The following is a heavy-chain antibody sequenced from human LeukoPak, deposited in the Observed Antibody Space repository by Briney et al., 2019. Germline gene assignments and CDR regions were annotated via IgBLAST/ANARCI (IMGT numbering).Heavy chain of an antibody. Sequence: PGGSLRLSCAASGFTFSSYAMSWVRQAPGKGLEWVAVISYDGSNKYYADSVKGRFTISRDNSKNTLYLQMNSLRAEDTAVYYCARGDGKLGAFDIWGQGTMVTVSS. D-gene: IGHD4-23*01. V-gene: IGHV3-30-3*01. CDR1: GFTFSSYA. CDR2: ISYDGSNK. J-gene: IGHJ3*02. CDR3: ARGDGKLGAFDI.